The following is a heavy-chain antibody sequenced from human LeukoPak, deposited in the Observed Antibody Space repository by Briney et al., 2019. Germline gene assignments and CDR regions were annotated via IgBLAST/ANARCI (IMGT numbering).Heavy chain of an antibody. J-gene: IGHJ4*02. V-gene: IGHV3-53*04. CDR1: GFTVSNSF. CDR3: ARESSVSGWYIH. Sequence: PGGSLRLSCAASGFTVSNSFMGWVRQAPGTGLEWVSGIYAGGTTYYADSVQGRFTISRHNSENTLYLQMNSLRPEDTAVYYCARESSVSGWYIHWGQGTLVTVSS. CDR2: IYAGGTT. D-gene: IGHD6-19*01.